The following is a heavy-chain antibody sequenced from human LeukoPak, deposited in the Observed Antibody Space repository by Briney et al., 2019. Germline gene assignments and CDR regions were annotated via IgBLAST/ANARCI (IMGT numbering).Heavy chain of an antibody. Sequence: ASVKVSCKASGYTVTGYYMHWVRHAPVQGLELMGIINPSGGSTIYAQKFQGRVTMTRDTSTSTVYMELSRLRSEDTAVYYCATFRPPNRYSGSYLFDNWGQRTLVTVSS. CDR2: INPSGGST. V-gene: IGHV1-46*01. CDR3: ATFRPPNRYSGSYLFDN. J-gene: IGHJ4*02. D-gene: IGHD1-26*01. CDR1: GYTVTGYY.